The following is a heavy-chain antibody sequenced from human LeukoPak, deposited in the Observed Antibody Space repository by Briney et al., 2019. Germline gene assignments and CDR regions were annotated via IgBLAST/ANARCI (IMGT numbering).Heavy chain of an antibody. CDR1: GFTFSSYG. Sequence: GRSLRLSCAASGFTFSSYGMHWVRQAPGKGLEWVAVISYDGSNKYYADSVKGRFTISRDNSKNTLYLQMNSLRAEDTAVYYCAKESFAGTRGPVGYWGQGTLVTVSS. CDR2: ISYDGSNK. V-gene: IGHV3-30*18. J-gene: IGHJ4*02. D-gene: IGHD1-7*01. CDR3: AKESFAGTRGPVGY.